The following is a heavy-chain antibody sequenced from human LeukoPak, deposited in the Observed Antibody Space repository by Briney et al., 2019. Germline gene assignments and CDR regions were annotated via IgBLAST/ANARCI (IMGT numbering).Heavy chain of an antibody. CDR2: IYSGGNT. J-gene: IGHJ4*02. CDR1: GFTVSSNS. V-gene: IGHV3-53*05. D-gene: IGHD6-19*01. CDR3: AKDARRTFGLSSGLYRGSYYFNY. Sequence: GGSLRLFCTVSGFTVSSNSWSWVRQAPGKGLEWVSFIYSGGNTHYSDSVTGRFTISRDNSKNTLFLQVNSLRAEDTAVYYCAKDARRTFGLSSGLYRGSYYFNYWGQGTLVTVSS.